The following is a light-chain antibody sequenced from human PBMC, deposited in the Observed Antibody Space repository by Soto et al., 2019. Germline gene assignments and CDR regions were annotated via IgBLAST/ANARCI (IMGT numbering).Light chain of an antibody. CDR2: AVS. V-gene: IGKV3-20*01. J-gene: IGKJ2*01. CDR3: QQYGSPPHT. CDR1: QSLYNSF. Sequence: IVLTQSPGTLSLSPGERATLSCRASQSLYNSFLDWYQQKTGQTPRLLINAVSNRATGVPDRFSGSGSGTDFALAISRLEPEDFAVYYCQQYGSPPHTFRKGTKVEI.